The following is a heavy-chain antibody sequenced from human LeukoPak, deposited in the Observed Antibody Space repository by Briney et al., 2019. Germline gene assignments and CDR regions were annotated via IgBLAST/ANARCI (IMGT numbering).Heavy chain of an antibody. Sequence: SETLSLTCTVSGGSISSSSYYWGWIRQPPGKGLEWIGSIYYSGGTYYNPSLKSRVTISVDTSKNQFSLKLSSVTAADTAVYYCARDLHYYGSGSYYPHFDYWGQGTLVTVSS. CDR3: ARDLHYYGSGSYYPHFDY. CDR1: GGSISSSSYY. J-gene: IGHJ4*02. V-gene: IGHV4-39*07. D-gene: IGHD3-10*01. CDR2: IYYSGGT.